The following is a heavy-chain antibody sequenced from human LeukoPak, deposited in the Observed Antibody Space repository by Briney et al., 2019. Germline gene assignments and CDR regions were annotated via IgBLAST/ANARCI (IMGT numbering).Heavy chain of an antibody. J-gene: IGHJ6*03. V-gene: IGHV3-30*02. D-gene: IGHD3-3*02. Sequence: PGGSLRLSCAASGFPFSDYVMHWVRQAPGKGLEWVAVIRYDGNNEYYADSVKGRFTISRDNSKNMLYLQMNSLGTEDTAVYYCARGTSRHFWSLRYYYYYMDVWGKGTTVTVSS. CDR2: IRYDGNNE. CDR1: GFPFSDYV. CDR3: ARGTSRHFWSLRYYYYYMDV.